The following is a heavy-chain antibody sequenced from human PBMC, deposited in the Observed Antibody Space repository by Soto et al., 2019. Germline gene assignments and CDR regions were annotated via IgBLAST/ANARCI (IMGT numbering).Heavy chain of an antibody. V-gene: IGHV4-30-4*01. CDR3: ARARRFLELNRFDP. CDR2: IYYSGST. Sequence: SETLSLTCTVSGGSISSGDYYWSWIRQPPGKGLEWIGYIYYSGSTYYNPSLKSRVTISVDTSKNQFSLKLSSVTAADTAVYYCARARRFLELNRFDPWGQGTLVTVSS. J-gene: IGHJ5*02. D-gene: IGHD3-3*01. CDR1: GGSISSGDYY.